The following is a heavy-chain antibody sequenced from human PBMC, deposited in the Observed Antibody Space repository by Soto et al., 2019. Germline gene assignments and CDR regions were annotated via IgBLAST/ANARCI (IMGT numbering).Heavy chain of an antibody. CDR1: GGSISSSSYY. Sequence: QLQLQESGPGLVKPSETLSLTCTVSGGSISSSSYYWGWIRQPPGKGLEWIGSIYYSGSTYYNPSLKSRVTISVDTSKYQFSLKLSSVTAADTAVYYCARDYGDSRSFDYWGQGTPGHRLL. CDR2: IYYSGST. CDR3: ARDYGDSRSFDY. D-gene: IGHD4-17*01. J-gene: IGHJ4*02. V-gene: IGHV4-39*02.